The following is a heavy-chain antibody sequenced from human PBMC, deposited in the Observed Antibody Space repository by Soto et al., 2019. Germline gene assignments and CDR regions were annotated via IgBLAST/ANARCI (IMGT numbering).Heavy chain of an antibody. CDR2: INAGNGNT. CDR1: GYTFTSYA. D-gene: IGHD1-7*01. J-gene: IGHJ4*02. Sequence: GASVKVSCKASGYTFTSYAMHWVRQAPGQRLEWMGWINAGNGNTKYSQKFQGRVTITRDTSASTAYMELSSLRSEDTAVYYCAREHNWNFAFDYWGQGTLVTVSS. CDR3: AREHNWNFAFDY. V-gene: IGHV1-3*01.